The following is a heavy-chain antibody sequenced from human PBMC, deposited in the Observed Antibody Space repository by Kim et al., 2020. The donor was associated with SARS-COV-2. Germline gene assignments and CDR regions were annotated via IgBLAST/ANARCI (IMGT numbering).Heavy chain of an antibody. D-gene: IGHD4-17*01. J-gene: IGHJ6*02. Sequence: SETLSLTCAVYGGSFSGYYWSWIRQPPGKGLEWIGEINHSGSTNYNPSLKSRVTISVDTSKNQFSLKLSSVTAADTAVYYCARGRTVTTFYYYYGMDVWGQGTTVTVSS. CDR3: ARGRTVTTFYYYYGMDV. V-gene: IGHV4-34*01. CDR2: INHSGST. CDR1: GGSFSGYY.